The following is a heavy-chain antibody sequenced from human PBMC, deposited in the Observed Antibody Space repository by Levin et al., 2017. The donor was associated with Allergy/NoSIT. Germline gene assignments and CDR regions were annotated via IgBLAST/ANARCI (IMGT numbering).Heavy chain of an antibody. Sequence: PGGSLRLSCTGSGFTFGDYAMSWVRQAPGKGLEWVGFIRNKAHGGTTEYAASVKGRLTISRDDSKSIAYLQMNSLKTEDTAVYFCARGGPPNYDYNWGSYSDGYFDYWGQGTLVTVSS. CDR1: GFTFGDYA. V-gene: IGHV3-49*04. J-gene: IGHJ4*02. CDR3: ARGGPPNYDYNWGSYSDGYFDY. D-gene: IGHD3-16*01. CDR2: IRNKAHGGTT.